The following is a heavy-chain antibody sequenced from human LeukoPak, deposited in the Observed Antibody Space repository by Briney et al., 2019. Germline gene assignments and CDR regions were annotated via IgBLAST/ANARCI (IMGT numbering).Heavy chain of an antibody. V-gene: IGHV3-23*01. Sequence: GGSLRLSCAASGFTFSSHAMSWVRQAPGKGLEWVSAVSGSGDNTYYADSVKGRFTISRDNSKNTLYLHMSSLRAEDTAVYYCARDTTPNLYYYDRGVYYFDYWGQGTLVTVSS. J-gene: IGHJ4*02. CDR1: GFTFSSHA. CDR2: VSGSGDNT. CDR3: ARDTTPNLYYYDRGVYYFDY. D-gene: IGHD3-22*01.